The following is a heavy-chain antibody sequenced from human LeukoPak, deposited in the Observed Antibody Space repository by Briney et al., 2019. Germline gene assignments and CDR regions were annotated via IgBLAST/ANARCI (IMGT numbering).Heavy chain of an antibody. CDR3: ARLQFGENWFDP. Sequence: ASVKVSCKGSGYSFTSYWIGWVRQMPGKGLEWMGIIYPGDSDTRYSPSFQGQVTTSADKSISTAYLQWSSLKASDTAMYYCARLQFGENWFDPWGQGTLVTVSS. D-gene: IGHD3-16*01. CDR2: IYPGDSDT. J-gene: IGHJ5*02. CDR1: GYSFTSYW. V-gene: IGHV5-51*01.